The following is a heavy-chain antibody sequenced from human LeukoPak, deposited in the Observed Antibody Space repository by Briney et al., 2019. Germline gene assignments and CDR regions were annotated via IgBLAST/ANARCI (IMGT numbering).Heavy chain of an antibody. D-gene: IGHD2-21*02. V-gene: IGHV3-48*03. CDR2: ISSSSTK. J-gene: IGHJ4*02. CDR1: GFTFSSYE. CDR3: ARGGASCGGDCLDY. Sequence: PPGGSLRLSCAASGFTFSSYEMNWVRQAPGKGLEWISYISSSSTKKYADSVKGRFTISRDNAKNSLYLQMNSLRAEDTAVYYCARGGASCGGDCLDYWGQGTLVTVSS.